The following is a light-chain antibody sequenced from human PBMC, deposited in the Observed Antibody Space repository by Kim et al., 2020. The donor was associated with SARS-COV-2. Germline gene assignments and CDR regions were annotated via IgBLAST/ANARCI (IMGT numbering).Light chain of an antibody. J-gene: IGKJ2*01. V-gene: IGKV4-1*01. Sequence: DIVMTQSPDSLAVSLGERATINCKSSQSLFYTSNHKDFLAWYQQKPRQPPKLLISWASTREFGVPERFSGSGSGTDFTLTISGLHAEDVATYYCHQYFSNVTYPFGQGTRLE. CDR3: HQYFSNVTYP. CDR1: QSLFYTSNHKDF. CDR2: WAS.